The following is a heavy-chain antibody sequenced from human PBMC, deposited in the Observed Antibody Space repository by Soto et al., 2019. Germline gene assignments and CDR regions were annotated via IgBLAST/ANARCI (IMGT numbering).Heavy chain of an antibody. D-gene: IGHD6-19*01. CDR1: GDSVSSTSAA. CDR3: ARGSYYSGWV. Sequence: SQSLSLTCAISGDSVSSTSAAWRWIRQSPSRGLEWLGRTYYRSKWYSDYAVSVKSRITINPDTSKNQFSLQLNSVTPEDTAVYYCARGSYYSGWVWGQGXLVTVSS. V-gene: IGHV6-1*01. CDR2: TYYRSKWYS. J-gene: IGHJ4*02.